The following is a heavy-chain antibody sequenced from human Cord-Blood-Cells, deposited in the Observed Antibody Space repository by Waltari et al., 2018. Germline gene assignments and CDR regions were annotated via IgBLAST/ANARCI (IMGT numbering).Heavy chain of an antibody. J-gene: IGHJ6*02. Sequence: QVQLQESGPGLVKPSETLSLTCTVSGYSISSGYYWGWIRQPPGKGLEWIGSIYHSGSTYYNPSLKSRVTISVDTSKNQFSLKLSSVTAADTAVYYCVSQAVTTNYYYGMDVWGQGP. D-gene: IGHD4-4*01. V-gene: IGHV4-38-2*02. CDR1: GYSISSGYY. CDR3: VSQAVTTNYYYGMDV. CDR2: IYHSGST.